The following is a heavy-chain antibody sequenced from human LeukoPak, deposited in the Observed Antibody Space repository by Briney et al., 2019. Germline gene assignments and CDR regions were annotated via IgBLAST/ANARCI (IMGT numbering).Heavy chain of an antibody. V-gene: IGHV4-4*02. Sequence: SETLSLTCAVSGGSISSSNWWSWVRQPPGQGLEWIGEIYHNGSTNYNPSLKSRVTISVDKSKNQFSLKLSSVTAADTAVYYCARARYSGSYLFDYWGQGTLVTVSS. J-gene: IGHJ4*02. CDR3: ARARYSGSYLFDY. D-gene: IGHD1-26*01. CDR2: IYHNGST. CDR1: GGSISSSNW.